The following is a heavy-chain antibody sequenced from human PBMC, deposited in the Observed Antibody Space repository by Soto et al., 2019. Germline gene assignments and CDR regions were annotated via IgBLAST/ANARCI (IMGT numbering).Heavy chain of an antibody. V-gene: IGHV1-69*08. CDR1: GGTFSTYT. CDR2: IIPIIGII. Sequence: QVQLVQSGAEVKKPGSSVKVSCKASGGTFSTYTITWVRQAPGQGLEWMGRIIPIIGIINYAQKFQGRVTISADKFTGTAYMELTGLRSDETAAYYCAGDPDSHYNDSHASSYPWGQGTLVTVSS. J-gene: IGHJ5*02. CDR3: AGDPDSHYNDSHASSYP. D-gene: IGHD4-4*01.